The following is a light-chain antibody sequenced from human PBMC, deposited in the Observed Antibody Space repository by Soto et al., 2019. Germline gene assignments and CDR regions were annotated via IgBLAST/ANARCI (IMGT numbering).Light chain of an antibody. CDR3: SSYTGSSTLYV. CDR2: EGS. CDR1: SSDVGSYNL. Sequence: QSVLTQPASVSGSPGQSITISCTGTSSDVGSYNLVSWYQQHPGKAPKLMIYEGSKRPSGVSNRFSGSKSGNTASLTISGLQAEDEAEYYCSSYTGSSTLYVFGTGTKVTVL. V-gene: IGLV2-14*02. J-gene: IGLJ1*01.